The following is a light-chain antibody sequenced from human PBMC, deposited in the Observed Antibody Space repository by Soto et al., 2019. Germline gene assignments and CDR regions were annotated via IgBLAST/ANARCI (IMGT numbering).Light chain of an antibody. J-gene: IGKJ1*01. Sequence: AIQTTQAPATLSGSVGDRVTITCRTSQTISSYLAWYQQKPGKAPELMIYAASPLQSGVPSRFSVSESGTDFTLTLSCLQSEDFATYDGQQYYSFPWTFGQGTKVDNK. CDR1: QTISSY. CDR2: AAS. V-gene: IGKV1-8*01. CDR3: QQYYSFPWT.